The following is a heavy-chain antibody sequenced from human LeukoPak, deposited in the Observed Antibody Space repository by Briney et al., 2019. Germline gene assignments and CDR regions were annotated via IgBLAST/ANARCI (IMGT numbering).Heavy chain of an antibody. D-gene: IGHD4-17*01. Sequence: PSETLSLTCTVSGGSISGSSYYWGWIRQPPGKGLEWIGSIYYSGSTYYNPSLKSRVTISVDTSKNQFSLKLSSVIAADTAVYYCARLCGDYVGGYFDYWGQGTLVTVSS. V-gene: IGHV4-39*01. CDR1: GGSISGSSYY. J-gene: IGHJ4*02. CDR3: ARLCGDYVGGYFDY. CDR2: IYYSGST.